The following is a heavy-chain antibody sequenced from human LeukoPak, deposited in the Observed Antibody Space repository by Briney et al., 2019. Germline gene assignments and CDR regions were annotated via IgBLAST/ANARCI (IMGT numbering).Heavy chain of an antibody. CDR3: AREGYDGY. D-gene: IGHD5-12*01. CDR2: ISYDGSNK. Sequence: TGGSLRLSCAASGFTFSSYAMHWVRQAPGKGLEWVAVISYDGSNKYYADSVKGRFTISRDNSKNTLYLQMNSLRAEDTAVYYCAREGYDGYWGQGTLVTVSS. J-gene: IGHJ4*02. CDR1: GFTFSSYA. V-gene: IGHV3-30-3*01.